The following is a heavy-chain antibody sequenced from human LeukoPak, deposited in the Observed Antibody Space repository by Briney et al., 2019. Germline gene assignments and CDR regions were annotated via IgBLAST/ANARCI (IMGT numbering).Heavy chain of an antibody. Sequence: PSETLSLTCTVSGGSISSSSYYWGWIRQPPGKGLEWIGSIYYSGNSYYNPSLKSRVSISVDTSKNQFSLKVSSVTAADTAVYYCARAERGSLGPQFGSWGRGTL. J-gene: IGHJ4*02. D-gene: IGHD1-26*01. V-gene: IGHV4-39*07. CDR3: ARAERGSLGPQFGS. CDR1: GGSISSSSYY. CDR2: IYYSGNS.